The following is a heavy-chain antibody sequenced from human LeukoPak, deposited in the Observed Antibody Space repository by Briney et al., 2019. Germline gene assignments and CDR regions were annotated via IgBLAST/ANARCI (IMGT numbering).Heavy chain of an antibody. CDR2: IKSKTDGGTT. Sequence: PGGSLRLSCAASGFTFSNAWMSWVRQAPGKGLEWVGRIKSKTDGGTTDYAAPMKGRFTISRDDSKNTLYLQMNSLKTEDTAVYYCTTSGSYFYYYYMDVWGKGTTVTVSS. CDR3: TTSGSYFYYYYMDV. J-gene: IGHJ6*03. V-gene: IGHV3-15*01. D-gene: IGHD1-26*01. CDR1: GFTFSNAW.